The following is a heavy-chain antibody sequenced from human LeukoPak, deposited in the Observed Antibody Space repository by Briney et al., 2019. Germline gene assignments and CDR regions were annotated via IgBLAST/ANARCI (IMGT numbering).Heavy chain of an antibody. CDR2: IYYSGTT. CDR3: ARSQSHAYYLNWFDP. J-gene: IGHJ5*02. CDR1: GGSISTYY. V-gene: IGHV4-59*01. D-gene: IGHD3-10*01. Sequence: PSEILSLTCTVSGGSISTYYWSWIRQPPGKGLEWIGSIYYSGTTNYNPSLQSRVTISVDTSKNQFSLNLNSVTAADTAVYFCARSQSHAYYLNWFDPWGQGTLVTVSS.